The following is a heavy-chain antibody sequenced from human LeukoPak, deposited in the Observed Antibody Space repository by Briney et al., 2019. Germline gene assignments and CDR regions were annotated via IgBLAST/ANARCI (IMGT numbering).Heavy chain of an antibody. Sequence: SETLSLTCTVSGDSISSYYWSWIRQSPGKGLEWIGYIYYSGSTYYNPSLKSRVTISVDTSKNQFSLKLSSVTAADTAVYYCARDRSVEMATIPPGPSGMDVWGQGTTVTVSS. D-gene: IGHD5-24*01. V-gene: IGHV4-59*12. CDR2: IYYSGST. CDR3: ARDRSVEMATIPPGPSGMDV. J-gene: IGHJ6*02. CDR1: GDSISSYY.